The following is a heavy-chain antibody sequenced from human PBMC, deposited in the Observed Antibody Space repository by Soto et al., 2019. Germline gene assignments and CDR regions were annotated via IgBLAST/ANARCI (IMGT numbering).Heavy chain of an antibody. V-gene: IGHV1-46*03. CDR1: GYTFTSYY. Sequence: VASVKVSCKASGYTFTSYYMHWVRQAPGQGLEWMGIINPSGGSTSYAQKFQGRVTMTRDTSTSTVYMELSSLRSEDTAVYYCARDIHRRGTMVRGVISPQRAGWFDPWGQGTLVTVSS. J-gene: IGHJ5*02. CDR2: INPSGGST. CDR3: ARDIHRRGTMVRGVISPQRAGWFDP. D-gene: IGHD3-10*01.